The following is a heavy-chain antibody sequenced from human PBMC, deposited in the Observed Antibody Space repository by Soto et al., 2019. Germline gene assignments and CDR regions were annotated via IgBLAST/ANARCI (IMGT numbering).Heavy chain of an antibody. CDR1: GFTVSSNY. D-gene: IGHD3-10*01. CDR2: IYSGGST. J-gene: IGHJ6*03. CDR3: ARGRRMVRGGKNYYYYYYMDV. V-gene: IGHV3-53*04. Sequence: EVQLVESGGGLVQPGGSLRLSCAASGFTVSSNYMSWVRQAPGKGLEWVSAIYSGGSTYYADSVKGRFTISRHNSKNTLYLQMNSLRAEDTAVYYCARGRRMVRGGKNYYYYYYMDVWGKGTTVTVSS.